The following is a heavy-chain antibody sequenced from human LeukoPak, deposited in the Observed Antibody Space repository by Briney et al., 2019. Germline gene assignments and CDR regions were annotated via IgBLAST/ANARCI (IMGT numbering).Heavy chain of an antibody. CDR3: ARDVLTTYDTGGGYFDY. CDR1: GFTFSSYG. D-gene: IGHD3-22*01. Sequence: PGGSLRLSCVVSGFTFSSYGMHWVRQAPGKGLEWVALIWYDGSNKYYADSVKGRFTISRDNSKNTLYLQMNSLRAGDTAVYYCARDVLTTYDTGGGYFDYWGQGTLVTVSS. CDR2: IWYDGSNK. V-gene: IGHV3-33*01. J-gene: IGHJ4*02.